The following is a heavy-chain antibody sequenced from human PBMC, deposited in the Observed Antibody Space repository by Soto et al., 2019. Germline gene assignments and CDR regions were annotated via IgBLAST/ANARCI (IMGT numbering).Heavy chain of an antibody. V-gene: IGHV4-34*01. CDR3: ARVFSGDYYDYPVAFDY. J-gene: IGHJ4*02. CDR2: INHSGST. D-gene: IGHD3-22*01. Sequence: SETLSLTCAVYGGSFSGYYWSWIRQPPGKGLEWIGEINHSGSTNYNPSLKSRVTISVDTSKNQFSLKLSSVTAADTAVYYCARVFSGDYYDYPVAFDYWGQGTLVTVSS. CDR1: GGSFSGYY.